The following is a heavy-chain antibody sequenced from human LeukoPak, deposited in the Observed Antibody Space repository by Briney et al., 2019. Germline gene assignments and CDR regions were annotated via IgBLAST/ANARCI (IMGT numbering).Heavy chain of an antibody. J-gene: IGHJ4*02. V-gene: IGHV4-39*01. CDR2: IYYSGST. D-gene: IGHD5-18*01. CDR3: ARVYSYGKEYYFDY. CDR1: GGSISSSSYY. Sequence: SETLSLTCTVSGGSISSSSYYWGWIRQPPGKGLEWIGSIYYSGSTYYNPSLKSRVTISVDTSKNQFSLKLSSVTAADTAVYYCARVYSYGKEYYFDYWGQGTLVTVSS.